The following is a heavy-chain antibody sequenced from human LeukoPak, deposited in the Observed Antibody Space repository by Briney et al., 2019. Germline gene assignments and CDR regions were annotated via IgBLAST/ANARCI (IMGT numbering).Heavy chain of an antibody. CDR2: ISYDGSNK. V-gene: IGHV3-30*03. CDR3: ARGRFSGGPLPYYES. D-gene: IGHD3-16*01. J-gene: IGHJ5*02. Sequence: PGRSLRLSCAASGFTFSSYGMHWVRQAPGKGLEWVAVISYDGSNKYYADSVKGRFTTSRDNSKNTLYLQMDSLRVDDTALYYCARGRFSGGPLPYYESWGQGTLVTVSS. CDR1: GFTFSSYG.